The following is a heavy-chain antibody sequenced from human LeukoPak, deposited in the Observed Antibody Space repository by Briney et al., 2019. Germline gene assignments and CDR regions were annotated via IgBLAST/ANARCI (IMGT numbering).Heavy chain of an antibody. J-gene: IGHJ4*02. CDR3: AKIQQLVFDY. D-gene: IGHD6-13*01. V-gene: IGHV3-48*01. Sequence: GGSLRLSCEASGFTFSSYSMNWVRQAPGKGLEWISYISTSTTTIYYADSVKGRFTISRDNSKNTLYLQMNSLRAEDTAVYYCAKIQQLVFDYWGQGTLVTVSS. CDR1: GFTFSSYS. CDR2: ISTSTTTI.